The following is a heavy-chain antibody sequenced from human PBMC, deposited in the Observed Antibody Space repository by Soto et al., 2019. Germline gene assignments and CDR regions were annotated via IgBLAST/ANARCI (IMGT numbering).Heavy chain of an antibody. J-gene: IGHJ4*02. CDR3: ARHYYATYYFDY. V-gene: IGHV4-39*01. Sequence: SETLSLTCTVSGGSISSSNDYWGWIRQPPGKGLEWIGSIYSSGSTYYNPSLKSRVTISVDTSKNQFSLEVTSVTAADTAVFYCARHYYATYYFDYWGQGTLVTVSS. CDR2: IYSSGST. D-gene: IGHD3-22*01. CDR1: GGSISSSNDY.